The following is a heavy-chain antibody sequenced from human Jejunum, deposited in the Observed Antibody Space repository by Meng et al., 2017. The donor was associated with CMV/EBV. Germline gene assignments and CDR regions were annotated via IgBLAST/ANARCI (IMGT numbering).Heavy chain of an antibody. D-gene: IGHD6-13*01. CDR2: ISAGGGT. CDR3: AKDSDSSSWYGDHYYGMDV. V-gene: IGHV3-23*01. Sequence: STYAMSGVRQAPGKGLDWVSSISAGGGTYDADSVKGRFTISRDNSKNTLYLQMNSLRAEDTVVYYCAKDSDSSSWYGDHYYGMDVWGQGTTVTVSS. CDR1: STYA. J-gene: IGHJ6*02.